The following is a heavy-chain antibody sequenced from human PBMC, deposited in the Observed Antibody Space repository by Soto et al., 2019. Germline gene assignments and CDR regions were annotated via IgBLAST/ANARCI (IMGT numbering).Heavy chain of an antibody. V-gene: IGHV3-48*02. Sequence: EVQLVESGGGLVQPGGSLRLSCAASGFTFSLYSMSWVRQAPGKGLVWVSYISRSSTVIHYADSVKGRFTISRDDATNSMHLQTNSLRDGDTAVYYCARAVTWGSDVWGQGTTVSISS. CDR1: GFTFSLYS. CDR3: ARAVTWGSDV. CDR2: ISRSSTVI. J-gene: IGHJ6*02. D-gene: IGHD7-27*01.